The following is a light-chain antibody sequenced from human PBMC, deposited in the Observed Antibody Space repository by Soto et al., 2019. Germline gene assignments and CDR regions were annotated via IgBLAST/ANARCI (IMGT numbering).Light chain of an antibody. J-gene: IGLJ1*01. Sequence: QSVLTQPPSVSAAPGQKVIISCSGSSFNIGNNYVSWYQQLPGTAPKLLIYDNNKRPSGIPDRFSGSKSGTSATLAITGLQTAEEADYYCGAWESSMNPYVFGAGTKVNV. CDR1: SFNIGNNY. CDR3: GAWESSMNPYV. V-gene: IGLV1-51*01. CDR2: DNN.